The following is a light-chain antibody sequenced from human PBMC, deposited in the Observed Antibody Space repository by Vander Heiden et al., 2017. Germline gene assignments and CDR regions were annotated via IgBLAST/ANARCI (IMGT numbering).Light chain of an antibody. CDR3: QQSYSTPRT. CDR2: AAS. CDR1: QSISSY. Sequence: DIQLIHSPSSLSASVGDRVTITCRASQSISSYLNWYQQKPGKAPKLLIYAASSLQSGVPSRFSGSGSGTDFTLTISSLQPEDFATYYCQQSYSTPRTFGQGTKLEIK. J-gene: IGKJ2*01. V-gene: IGKV1-39*01.